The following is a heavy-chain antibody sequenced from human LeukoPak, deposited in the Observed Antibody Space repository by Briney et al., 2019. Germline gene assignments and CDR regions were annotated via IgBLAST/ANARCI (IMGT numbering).Heavy chain of an antibody. V-gene: IGHV3-7*01. CDR2: IKQDGSEK. J-gene: IGHJ3*02. CDR3: ASTYYYGSGSYSDAFDI. D-gene: IGHD3-10*01. CDR1: GFTFSSYW. Sequence: GGSLRLSCAASGFTFSSYWMSWVRQAPGKGLEWVANIKQDGSEKYYVDSVKGRFTISRDNAKNSLYLQMNSLRAEDTAVYYCASTYYYGSGSYSDAFDIWGQGTMVTVSS.